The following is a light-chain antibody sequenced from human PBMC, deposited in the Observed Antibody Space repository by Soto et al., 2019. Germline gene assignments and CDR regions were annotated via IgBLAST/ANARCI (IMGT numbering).Light chain of an antibody. CDR3: QQRNVWPPVT. Sequence: ENVLTQSPGTLSLSPGERATLSCRASQSVSSSYLAWYQQKPGQAPRLLIYGAFNRATGIPARFSGSGSGTDFTLTISSLEPEDSAVYYCQQRNVWPPVTFGQGTRLEIK. J-gene: IGKJ5*01. CDR2: GAF. CDR1: QSVSSSY. V-gene: IGKV3D-20*02.